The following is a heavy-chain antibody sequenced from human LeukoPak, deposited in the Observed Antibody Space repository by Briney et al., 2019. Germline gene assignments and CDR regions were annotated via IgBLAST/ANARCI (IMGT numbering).Heavy chain of an antibody. CDR3: ARDYYVSSDY. J-gene: IGHJ4*02. V-gene: IGHV3-7*05. CDR2: INQEGSEK. Sequence: PGGSLRLSCAASGLTFRNYWMAWVRQAPGKGLEWVANINQEGSEKYYVDSVKGRFTISRDNAKNSLYLQMISLRAEDTAVYYCARDYYVSSDYWGQGTLVTVSS. CDR1: GLTFRNYW. D-gene: IGHD3-10*01.